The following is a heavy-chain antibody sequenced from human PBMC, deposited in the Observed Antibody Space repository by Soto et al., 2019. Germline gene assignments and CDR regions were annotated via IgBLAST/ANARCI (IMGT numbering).Heavy chain of an antibody. CDR2: IIPIFGTA. V-gene: IGHV1-69*13. D-gene: IGHD3-22*01. CDR1: GGTFSSYA. CDR3: ARSRSSGYYANYYFVY. J-gene: IGHJ4*02. Sequence: SVKVSCKASGGTFSSYAISWVRQAPGQGLEWMGGIIPIFGTANYAQKFQGRVTITADESTSTAYMELSSLRSEDTAVYYCARSRSSGYYANYYFVYWGEGTLVTVSS.